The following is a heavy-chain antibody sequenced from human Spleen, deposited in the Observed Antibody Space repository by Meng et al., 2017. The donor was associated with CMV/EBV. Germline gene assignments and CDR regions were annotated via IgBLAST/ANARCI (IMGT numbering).Heavy chain of an antibody. V-gene: IGHV3-23*01. Sequence: GESLKISCAASGFTFSNYAMAWVRQAPGKGLEWVSPITATSGSTYYTDSVKGRFTASRDNSKNTLYLQMNSLRAEDTAVYYCAKAYSSSWYREYYDYWGQGTLVTVSS. CDR1: GFTFSNYA. CDR3: AKAYSSSWYREYYDY. J-gene: IGHJ4*02. D-gene: IGHD6-13*01. CDR2: ITATSGST.